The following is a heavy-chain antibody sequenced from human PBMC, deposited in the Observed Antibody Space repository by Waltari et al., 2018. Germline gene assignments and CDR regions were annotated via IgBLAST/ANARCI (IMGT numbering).Heavy chain of an antibody. CDR1: GYPLTELS. CDR3: ATDFFLGATRDAFDI. CDR2: FDPEDGET. Sequence: QVQLVQSGAEVKKPGASVKVSCTFSGYPLTELSLHWVRQAPGKGLEWMGGFDPEDGETIYAQKFQGRVTMTEDTSTDTAYMELSSLRSEDTAVYYCATDFFLGATRDAFDIWGQGTMVTVSS. D-gene: IGHD1-26*01. V-gene: IGHV1-24*01. J-gene: IGHJ3*02.